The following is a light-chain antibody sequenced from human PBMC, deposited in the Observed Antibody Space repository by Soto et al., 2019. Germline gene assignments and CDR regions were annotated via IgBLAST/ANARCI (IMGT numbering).Light chain of an antibody. Sequence: QSVLTEPPSASGTPGQRVTISCSGSSSNIGSNTVNWYQQLPGPAPKLLIYSNNPRPSGVPDRFSGSKSGTSASLAISGLQSEDEADYYCAAWDDSLNGLVVFGGGTKLTVL. J-gene: IGLJ2*01. CDR1: SSNIGSNT. CDR3: AAWDDSLNGLVV. V-gene: IGLV1-44*01. CDR2: SNN.